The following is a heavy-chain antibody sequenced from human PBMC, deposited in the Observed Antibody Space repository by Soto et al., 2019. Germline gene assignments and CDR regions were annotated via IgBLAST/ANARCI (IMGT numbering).Heavy chain of an antibody. V-gene: IGHV3-23*01. J-gene: IGHJ5*02. CDR1: GLTVGSSA. D-gene: IGHD3-3*01. CDR3: ARITRS. Sequence: EVRLLESGGGLVQPGGSLRLSCAASGLTVGSSAMTWVRQAPGKGLEWISSLSGDDKATYYADSVKGRFTISRDISKNTLFLQRDSLRVEDTAIYFCARITRSWGQGTRVTVSS. CDR2: LSGDDKAT.